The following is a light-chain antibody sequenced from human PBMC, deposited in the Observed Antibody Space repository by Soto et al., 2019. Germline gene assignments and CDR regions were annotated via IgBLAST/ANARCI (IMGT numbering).Light chain of an antibody. J-gene: IGKJ4*01. V-gene: IGKV3-15*01. CDR1: QSVGSN. Sequence: IALTQSPVTLSVSPGERATLSCRASQSVGSNLAWYQQKPGQAPRLIIYAASTRASGIATRFSGSGSGTEFTLTISSLRSEDFAVYYCQQFKTWPLTFGGGTTVDIK. CDR3: QQFKTWPLT. CDR2: AAS.